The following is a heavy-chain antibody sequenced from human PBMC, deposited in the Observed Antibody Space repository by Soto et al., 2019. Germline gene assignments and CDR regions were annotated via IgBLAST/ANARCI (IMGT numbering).Heavy chain of an antibody. CDR3: ARPFSSLAYGGGDCSDWFDP. CDR1: GYTFTSYA. J-gene: IGHJ5*02. D-gene: IGHD2-21*01. V-gene: IGHV1-3*01. Sequence: ASVKVSCKASGYTFTSYAMHWVRQAPGQRLEWMGWINAGNGNTKYSQKFQGRVTITRDTSASTAYMELSSLRSEDTAVYYCARPFSSLAYGGGDCSDWFDPWGQGTLVTVSS. CDR2: INAGNGNT.